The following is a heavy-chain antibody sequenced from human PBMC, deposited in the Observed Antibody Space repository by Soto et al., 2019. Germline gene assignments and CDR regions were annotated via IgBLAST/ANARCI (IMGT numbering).Heavy chain of an antibody. CDR1: GFTFDDYA. J-gene: IGHJ4*02. D-gene: IGHD3-16*02. V-gene: IGHV3-9*01. CDR3: AKDISLGELSAPDH. CDR2: MSWNRGSI. Sequence: VQLVEFGGGLVQPGRSLRLSCVASGFTFDDYAMHWVRQAPGKGLEWVSGMSWNRGSIVYADSVKGRFTISRDNAKNSLYLQMNSLRPEDSALYYCAKDISLGELSAPDHWGQGTLVTVSS.